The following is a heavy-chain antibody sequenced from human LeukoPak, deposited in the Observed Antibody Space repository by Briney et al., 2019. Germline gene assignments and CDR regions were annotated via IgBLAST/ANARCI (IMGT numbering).Heavy chain of an antibody. D-gene: IGHD2-2*02. CDR1: GFTFSSYA. V-gene: IGHV3-23*01. CDR3: AKDRFHSIVVVPAAIILDY. J-gene: IGHJ4*02. CDR2: ISGSGGST. Sequence: GGSLRLSCAASGFTFSSYAMSWVRQAPGKGLEWVSAISGSGGSTYYADSVKGRFTISRDNSKNTLYLQMNSLRAEDTAVYYCAKDRFHSIVVVPAAIILDYWGQGTLVTVSS.